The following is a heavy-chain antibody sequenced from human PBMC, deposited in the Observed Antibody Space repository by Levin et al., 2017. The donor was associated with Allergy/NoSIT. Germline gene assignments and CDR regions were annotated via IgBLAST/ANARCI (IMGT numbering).Heavy chain of an antibody. CDR3: ARVDTAAE. V-gene: IGHV3-48*03. CDR2: ISASGSTI. CDR1: EFTFSSYE. J-gene: IGHJ4*02. D-gene: IGHD5-18*01. Sequence: LSLTCAASEFTFSSYEMNWVRQTPGKGLEWVSYISASGSTIYYADSVKGRFTISRDNAKNSLYLQMNSLRAEDTGVYYCARVDTAAEWGQGILVIVSS.